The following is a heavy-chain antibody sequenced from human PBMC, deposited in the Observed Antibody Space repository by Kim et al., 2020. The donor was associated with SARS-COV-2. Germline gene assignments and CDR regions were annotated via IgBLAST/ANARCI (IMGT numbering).Heavy chain of an antibody. D-gene: IGHD6-13*01. V-gene: IGHV4-34*01. J-gene: IGHJ4*02. CDR3: ARGGQQLPFDY. Sequence: NNGPALKSRVTRSVDTSKNQFSLELGSVTAAGTAVYYCARGGQQLPFDYWGQGTLVTVSS.